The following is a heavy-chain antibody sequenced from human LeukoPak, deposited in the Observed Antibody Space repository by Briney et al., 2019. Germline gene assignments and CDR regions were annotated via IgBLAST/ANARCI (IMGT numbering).Heavy chain of an antibody. CDR2: IRYDGSNK. CDR1: GFTFDDYA. J-gene: IGHJ4*02. V-gene: IGHV3-30*02. CDR3: AKDLLIGGKEYYFDY. D-gene: IGHD3-10*01. Sequence: GGSLRLSCAASGFTFDDYAMHWVRQAPGKGLEWVAFIRYDGSNKYYADSVKGRFTISRDNSKNTLYLQMNSLRAEDTAVYYCAKDLLIGGKEYYFDYWGQGTLVTVSS.